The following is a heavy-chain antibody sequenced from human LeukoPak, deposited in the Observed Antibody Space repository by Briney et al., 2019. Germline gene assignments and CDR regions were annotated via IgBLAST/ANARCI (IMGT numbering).Heavy chain of an antibody. V-gene: IGHV1-69*13. CDR3: ASVGYCSVGTCYSWFDY. CDR2: IIPIFGTA. D-gene: IGHD2-15*01. Sequence: GASVKVSCKASGGTFSSYAISWVRQAPGQGLEWMGGIIPIFGTANYAQKFQGRVTITADESTSTAYMELSSLRSEDTAVYYCASVGYCSVGTCYSWFDYWGRGTLVTVSS. J-gene: IGHJ4*02. CDR1: GGTFSSYA.